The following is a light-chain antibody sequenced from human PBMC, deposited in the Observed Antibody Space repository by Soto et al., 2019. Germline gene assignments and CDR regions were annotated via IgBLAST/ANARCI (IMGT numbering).Light chain of an antibody. CDR2: KAS. V-gene: IGKV1-5*03. CDR3: QQYNSYPYT. J-gene: IGKJ2*01. CDR1: QSISNW. Sequence: DIPMTQSPSTLSASVGDRVTITCRASQSISNWLAWYQQKPGKAPKLLMYKASSLESGVPSRFSGRGSGTEFTLTISSLQPDDFATYYCQQYNSYPYTFGQGTKLEIK.